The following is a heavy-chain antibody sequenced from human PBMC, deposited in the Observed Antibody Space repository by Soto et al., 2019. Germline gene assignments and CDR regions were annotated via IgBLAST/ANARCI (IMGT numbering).Heavy chain of an antibody. D-gene: IGHD3-10*01. CDR1: GGTFSRYT. J-gene: IGHJ5*02. CDR2: ISPIAAIA. V-gene: IGHV1-69*02. CDR3: ARVSTIVRGAPSWLDP. Sequence: QVQLVQYGAEVKKPGSSVKVSCKASGGTFSRYTINWVRQAPGQGLEWMGRISPIAAIANCTQKFQGRVTITVDKSATKAYMELSSLRSDDTPVYYCARVSTIVRGAPSWLDPWGQGTLVTVSS.